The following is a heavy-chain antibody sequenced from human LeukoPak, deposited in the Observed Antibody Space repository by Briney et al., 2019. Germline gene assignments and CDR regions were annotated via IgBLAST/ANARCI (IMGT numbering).Heavy chain of an antibody. J-gene: IGHJ6*03. V-gene: IGHV3-21*04. CDR3: ARDYFYYMDV. D-gene: IGHD3-10*01. CDR1: GFTFSSYS. CDR2: ISSSSSNI. Sequence: GGSLRLSCAASGFTFSSYSMNWVRQAPGKGLEWVSSISSSSSNIYYADSVKGRFTISRDNAKNSLYLQMNSLRAEDTALYYCARDYFYYMDVWGKGTTVTVSS.